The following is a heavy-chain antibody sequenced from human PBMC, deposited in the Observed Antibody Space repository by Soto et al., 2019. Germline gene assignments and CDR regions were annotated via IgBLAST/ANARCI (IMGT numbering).Heavy chain of an antibody. Sequence: SETLSLTCTVSGGSISSYYWSWIRQPPGKGLEWIGYIYYSGSTNYNPSLKSRVTISVDTSKNQFSLKLSSVTAADTAVYYCARHVRMASPVVGFDPWGQGTLVTVSS. V-gene: IGHV4-59*08. CDR3: ARHVRMASPVVGFDP. J-gene: IGHJ5*02. D-gene: IGHD2-2*01. CDR2: IYYSGST. CDR1: GGSISSYY.